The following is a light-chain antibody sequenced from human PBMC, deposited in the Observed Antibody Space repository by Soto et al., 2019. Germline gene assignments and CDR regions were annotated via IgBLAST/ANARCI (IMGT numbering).Light chain of an antibody. J-gene: IGLJ2*01. V-gene: IGLV2-8*01. Sequence: QSVLTQPPSASGSPGQSVTISCTGTSSDVGAYNYVSWYQQHPGKAPKLMIYDVIKRPSGVPDRFSGSKSGNTASLTVSGLHAEDEADYYCSSYAGSNIVLFGGGTQLTVL. CDR3: SSYAGSNIVL. CDR2: DVI. CDR1: SSDVGAYNY.